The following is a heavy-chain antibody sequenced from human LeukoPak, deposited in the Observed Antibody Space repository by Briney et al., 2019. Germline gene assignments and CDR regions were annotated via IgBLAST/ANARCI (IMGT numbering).Heavy chain of an antibody. CDR1: GFTFSNYN. Sequence: KPGGSLRLSCAASGFTFSNYNMNWVRQAPGKGLEWVSSISSSSSHIFYADSVKGRFTISRDDAKNSLYLQMNSLRDEDTAVYYCARDHGYAFDYWGQGTLVTVSS. D-gene: IGHD5-12*01. V-gene: IGHV3-21*01. J-gene: IGHJ4*02. CDR3: ARDHGYAFDY. CDR2: ISSSSSHI.